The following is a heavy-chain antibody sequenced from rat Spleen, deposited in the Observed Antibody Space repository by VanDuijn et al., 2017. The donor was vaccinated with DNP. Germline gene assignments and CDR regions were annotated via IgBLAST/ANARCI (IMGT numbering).Heavy chain of an antibody. CDR3: ASWAPIAPISTSNY. Sequence: EVQLVETGGGLVQPGRSLKLSCVASGFTFSTYWMFWVRQAPGKGLEWIASINTDGGGTYYPDSVKGRFTISRDNAKNTVHLQMNSLRSADTATYYCASWAPIAPISTSNYWGQGVMVTVSS. D-gene: IGHD1-2*01. J-gene: IGHJ2*01. V-gene: IGHV5-58*01. CDR2: INTDGGGT. CDR1: GFTFSTYW.